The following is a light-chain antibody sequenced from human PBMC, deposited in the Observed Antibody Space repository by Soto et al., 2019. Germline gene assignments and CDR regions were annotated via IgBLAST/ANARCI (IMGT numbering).Light chain of an antibody. CDR2: GAS. Sequence: EIVMTQSPASLSVSPGERATLSFRASQSVSNNYLAWYQQKPGQAPRLLIYGASRRATGIPDRFSGSGSGTDFTLSISRLEPEDFATYYCLQHNSYPWTFGQGTRWIS. V-gene: IGKV3-20*01. CDR3: LQHNSYPWT. CDR1: QSVSNNY. J-gene: IGKJ1*01.